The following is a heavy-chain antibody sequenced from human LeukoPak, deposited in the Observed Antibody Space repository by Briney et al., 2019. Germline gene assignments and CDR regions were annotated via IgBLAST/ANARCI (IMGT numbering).Heavy chain of an antibody. CDR3: ARIILGVVIQTDYYYYYYMDV. V-gene: IGHV4-34*01. Sequence: PSETLSLTCAVYGGSFRAYYWSWIRLPPGKGLEWNGEIDHSGSTNYNPSLKSRVTISVDTSKNQFSLKLSSVTAADTAVYYCARIILGVVIQTDYYYYYYMDVWGKGTTVTVSS. CDR1: GGSFRAYY. D-gene: IGHD3-3*01. CDR2: IDHSGST. J-gene: IGHJ6*03.